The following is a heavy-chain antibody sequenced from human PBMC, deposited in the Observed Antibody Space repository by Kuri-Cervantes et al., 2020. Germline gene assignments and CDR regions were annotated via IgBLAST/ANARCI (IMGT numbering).Heavy chain of an antibody. Sequence: ESLKISCAVSGYSISSGYYRGWIRQPPGKGLERIGSIYHSGSTYYNPSLKSRVTISVDTSKNQFSLKLSSVTAADTAVYYCARHWDCSSTSCTNFDYWGQGTLVTVSS. CDR1: GYSISSGYY. V-gene: IGHV4-38-2*01. D-gene: IGHD2-2*01. CDR2: IYHSGST. CDR3: ARHWDCSSTSCTNFDY. J-gene: IGHJ4*02.